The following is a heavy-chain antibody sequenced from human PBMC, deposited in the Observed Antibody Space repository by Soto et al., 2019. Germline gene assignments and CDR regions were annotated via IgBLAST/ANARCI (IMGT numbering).Heavy chain of an antibody. Sequence: LVESGGGVVQPGRSLRLSCTASGFTFTSYAMHWVRQAPGKGLEWVAVISYDGNNEYYADSVKGRFTISRDNSKNTLYLQMNSLRAEDAAVYYCARGVLPETSARFDSWGQGILVTVSS. V-gene: IGHV3-30-3*01. CDR1: GFTFTSYA. D-gene: IGHD6-13*01. J-gene: IGHJ4*02. CDR2: ISYDGNNE. CDR3: ARGVLPETSARFDS.